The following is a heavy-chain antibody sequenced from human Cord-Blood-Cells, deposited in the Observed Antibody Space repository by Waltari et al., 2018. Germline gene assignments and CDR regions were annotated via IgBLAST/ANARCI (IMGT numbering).Heavy chain of an antibody. V-gene: IGHV3-53*01. Sequence: EVQLVEQGGGLIQHGASMRLSCAVSGFTVSSTAMTWVRQGPGTGLELVSIIYSGGSTNSADSVKGRFTISRDNSKNTLYLQMNSLRAEDTAVYYCARDLTAWGPDAFDIWGQGTMVTVSS. D-gene: IGHD5-18*01. J-gene: IGHJ3*02. CDR2: IYSGGST. CDR1: GFTVSSTA. CDR3: ARDLTAWGPDAFDI.